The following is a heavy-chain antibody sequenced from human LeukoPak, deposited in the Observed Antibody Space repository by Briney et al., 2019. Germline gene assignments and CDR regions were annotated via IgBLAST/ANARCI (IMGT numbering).Heavy chain of an antibody. CDR3: ASAYSGSYFQFDQ. V-gene: IGHV5-51*01. Sequence: GESLKISCKGSGYRFASYWIGWVRQMPGKGLEWMGIIYPGDSDTRYSPPFKGQVTISADKSISTAYLQWSSLKASDTAMYYCASAYSGSYFQFDQWGQGTLVTVSS. CDR1: GYRFASYW. D-gene: IGHD1-26*01. J-gene: IGHJ4*02. CDR2: IYPGDSDT.